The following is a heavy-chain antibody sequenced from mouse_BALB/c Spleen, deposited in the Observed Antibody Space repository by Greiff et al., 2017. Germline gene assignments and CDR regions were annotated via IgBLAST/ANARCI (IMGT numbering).Heavy chain of an antibody. Sequence: VQLQQSGAELARPGASVKLSCKASGYTFTSYWMQWVKQRPGQGLEWIGAIYPGDGDTRYTQKFKGKATLTADKSSSTAYMQLSSLASEDSAVYYCASRGGYYLYYFDYWGQGTTLTVSS. V-gene: IGHV1-87*01. D-gene: IGHD2-3*01. CDR1: GYTFTSYW. CDR3: ASRGGYYLYYFDY. CDR2: IYPGDGDT. J-gene: IGHJ2*01.